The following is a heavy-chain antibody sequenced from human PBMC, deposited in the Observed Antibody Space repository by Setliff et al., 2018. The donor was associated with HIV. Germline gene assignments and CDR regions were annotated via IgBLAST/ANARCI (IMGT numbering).Heavy chain of an antibody. V-gene: IGHV4-31*03. CDR2: IYYSGST. D-gene: IGHD3-9*01. J-gene: IGHJ4*02. Sequence: SETLSLTCTVSGGSISSGGYYWSWIRQHPGKGLEYIGYIYYSGSTYYNPSLKSRVTISVDTSKNQFSLRLNSVTAADTAVYYCARPFDWGSSHPLGYWSQGTLVTVSS. CDR3: ARPFDWGSSHPLGY. CDR1: GGSISSGGYY.